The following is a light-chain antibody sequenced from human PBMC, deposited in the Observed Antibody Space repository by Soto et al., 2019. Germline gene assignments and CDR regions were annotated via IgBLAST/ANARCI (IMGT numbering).Light chain of an antibody. V-gene: IGLV1-51*01. Sequence: QSVLTQPPSVSGAPGQRVTISCSGSSSNIGAGYDVHWYQQLPGTAPKLLIYEDNKRPSGIPGRFSPSKSGTSATLAITGLETGDEADYYCGVWDSSLSAGVFGGGTKLTVL. CDR2: EDN. J-gene: IGLJ3*02. CDR3: GVWDSSLSAGV. CDR1: SSNIGAGYD.